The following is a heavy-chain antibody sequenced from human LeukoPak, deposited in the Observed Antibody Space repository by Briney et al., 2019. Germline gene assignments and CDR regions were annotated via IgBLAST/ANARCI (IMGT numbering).Heavy chain of an antibody. D-gene: IGHD6-13*01. Sequence: GRSLRLSCAAPGFTFTNYGMHWVRQAPGKGLEWVAVIWFDGNNKFYADSVKGRFTVSRDNSKSTLYLHMNSLRGDDTAVYYCARGLIAAAGTGIDYWGQGTLVTVSS. J-gene: IGHJ4*02. CDR3: ARGLIAAAGTGIDY. CDR1: GFTFTNYG. CDR2: IWFDGNNK. V-gene: IGHV3-33*01.